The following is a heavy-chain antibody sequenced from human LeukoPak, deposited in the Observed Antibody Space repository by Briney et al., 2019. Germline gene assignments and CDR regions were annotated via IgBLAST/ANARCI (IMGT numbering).Heavy chain of an antibody. CDR2: ISSGGTLI. D-gene: IGHD2-2*01. CDR3: ARDQVEFASPWDV. Sequence: GGSLRLSCAASGFTFSDYYMSWIRQAPGKGLEWVSYISSGGTLIYYADSVKGRFTISRDNAKNSLYLQINSLRVEDTAVYYCARDQVEFASPWDVWGKGTTIIVSS. J-gene: IGHJ6*04. CDR1: GFTFSDYY. V-gene: IGHV3-11*01.